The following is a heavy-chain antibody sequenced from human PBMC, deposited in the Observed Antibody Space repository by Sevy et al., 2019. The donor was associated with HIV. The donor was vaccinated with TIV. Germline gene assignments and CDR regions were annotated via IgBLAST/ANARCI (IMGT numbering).Heavy chain of an antibody. CDR1: GGSFSGYH. J-gene: IGHJ5*02. CDR2: IYYSGST. D-gene: IGHD5-12*01. Sequence: SETLSLICTVSGGSFSGYHWAWIRQTPGKGLEYIGYIYYSGSTNYNPSLKIRVTISVDTSKNQFSLRLSSVTAADTAVYYCARAPPVRSGDDSLNWFDPWGQGTLVTVSS. V-gene: IGHV4-59*01. CDR3: ARAPPVRSGDDSLNWFDP.